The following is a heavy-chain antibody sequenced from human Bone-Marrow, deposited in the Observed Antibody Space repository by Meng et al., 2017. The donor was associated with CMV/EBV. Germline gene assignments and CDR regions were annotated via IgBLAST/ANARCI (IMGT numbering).Heavy chain of an antibody. J-gene: IGHJ4*02. Sequence: GESLKISCAASGFTFSSYAMSWVRQAPGKGLEWVSAISGSGGSTYYADSVKGRFTISRDNSKNTLYLQINSLRAEDTAVYYCAKNRPIVPAATFDYWGQGTLVTVSS. V-gene: IGHV3-23*01. CDR3: AKNRPIVPAATFDY. CDR1: GFTFSSYA. D-gene: IGHD2-2*01. CDR2: ISGSGGST.